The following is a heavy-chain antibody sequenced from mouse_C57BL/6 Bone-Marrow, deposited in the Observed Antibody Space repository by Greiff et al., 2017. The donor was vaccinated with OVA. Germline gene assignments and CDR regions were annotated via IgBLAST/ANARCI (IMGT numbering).Heavy chain of an antibody. CDR3: AAVLLGADWYCDV. V-gene: IGHV14-2*01. CDR2: IDPEDGDT. Sequence: EVQVVESGAELVKPGASVKLSCTASGFNITDYYMHWVKQRTEQGLEWIGRIDPEDGDTKYAPKFQGKATLTADTSSNTAYLQLSSLTSEATAVYYCAAVLLGADWYCDVCDRGTAVTVTS. D-gene: IGHD1-1*01. CDR1: GFNITDYY. J-gene: IGHJ1*03.